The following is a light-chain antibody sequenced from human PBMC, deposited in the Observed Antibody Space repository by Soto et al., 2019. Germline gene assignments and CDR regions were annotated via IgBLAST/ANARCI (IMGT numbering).Light chain of an antibody. Sequence: EIVLTQSPGTLSLSPGERATLSCRASQSVSSSYLAWYQQKPGQAPRLLIYRASSRATGIPDRFSGRGSGTDFTLTISRLEPEDFAVYYCQQYGSSFTFGPGTKVDIK. CDR1: QSVSSSY. CDR3: QQYGSSFT. J-gene: IGKJ3*01. CDR2: RAS. V-gene: IGKV3-20*01.